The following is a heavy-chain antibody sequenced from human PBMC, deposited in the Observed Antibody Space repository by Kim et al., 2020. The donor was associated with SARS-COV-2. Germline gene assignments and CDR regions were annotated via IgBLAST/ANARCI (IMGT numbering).Heavy chain of an antibody. D-gene: IGHD3-10*01. CDR2: IYHSGST. CDR3: ARGYGSGSSRYYYYGMDV. J-gene: IGHJ6*02. V-gene: IGHV4-4*02. Sequence: SETLSLTCAVSGGSISSSNWWSWVRQPPGKGLEWIGEIYHSGSTNYNPSLKSRVTISVDKSKNQFSLKLSSVTAADTAVYYCARGYGSGSSRYYYYGMDVWGQGTTVTVSS. CDR1: GGSISSSNW.